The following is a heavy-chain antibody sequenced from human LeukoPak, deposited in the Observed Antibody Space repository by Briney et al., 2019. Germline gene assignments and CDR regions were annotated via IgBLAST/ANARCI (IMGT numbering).Heavy chain of an antibody. CDR3: AREPAHYYDSTGPQYFQH. D-gene: IGHD3-22*01. CDR1: GGTFSSYA. CDR2: INPSGGST. J-gene: IGHJ1*01. Sequence: ASVKVSCKASGGTFSSYAISWVRQAPGQGLEWMGIINPSGGSTSYAQKFQGRVTMTRDTSTSTVYMELSSLRSEDTAVYYCAREPAHYYDSTGPQYFQHWGQGTLVTVSS. V-gene: IGHV1-46*01.